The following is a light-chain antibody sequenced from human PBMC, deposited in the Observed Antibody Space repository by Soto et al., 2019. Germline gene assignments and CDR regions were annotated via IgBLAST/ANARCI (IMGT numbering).Light chain of an antibody. CDR1: QSVSSRS. J-gene: IGKJ1*01. V-gene: IGKV3-20*01. Sequence: EILFTQSPGTLSLSPGERGTLSCRASQSVSSRSLAWYQQKPGQAPRLLISGASSRATGIPDRFSGSGSGTDFTLTISRLEPEDFAVYYCQQYGSSPPWTFGQGTQGGYQ. CDR3: QQYGSSPPWT. CDR2: GAS.